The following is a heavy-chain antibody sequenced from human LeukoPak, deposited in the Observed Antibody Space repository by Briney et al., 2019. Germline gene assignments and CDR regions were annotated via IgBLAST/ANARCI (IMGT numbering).Heavy chain of an antibody. J-gene: IGHJ4*02. V-gene: IGHV1-24*01. CDR1: GYTLTELS. D-gene: IGHD3-22*01. Sequence: ASVKVSCKVSGYTLTELSMYWVRQAPGKGLEWMGGFDPEDGETIYAQEFQGRVTMTEDTSTDTAYMELSSLRSEDTAVYYCATVSDYYDSSGYSYWGQGTLVTVSS. CDR3: ATVSDYYDSSGYSY. CDR2: FDPEDGET.